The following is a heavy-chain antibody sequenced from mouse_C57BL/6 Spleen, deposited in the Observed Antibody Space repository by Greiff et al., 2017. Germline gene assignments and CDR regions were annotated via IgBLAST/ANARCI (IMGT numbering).Heavy chain of an antibody. J-gene: IGHJ4*01. V-gene: IGHV1-4*01. D-gene: IGHD4-1*01. Sequence: LVESGAELARPGASVKMSCKASGYTFTSYTMHWVKQRPGQGLEWIGYINPSSGYTKYNQKFKDKATLTADKSSSTVYMQLSSLTSEDSAVYYCARSGSDYYAMDYWGQGTSVTVSS. CDR2: INPSSGYT. CDR1: GYTFTSYT. CDR3: ARSGSDYYAMDY.